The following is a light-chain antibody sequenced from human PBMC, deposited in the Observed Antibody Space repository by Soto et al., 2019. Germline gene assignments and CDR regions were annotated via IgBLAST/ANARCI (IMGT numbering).Light chain of an antibody. CDR1: SGSIANNY. V-gene: IGLV6-57*04. CDR3: QSYDTTTVV. Sequence: NFMLTQPHSVSESPGKTVTISCTRSSGSIANNYVQWYQQRPGSAPTTVIYQDNERPSGVPNRFSGSTDGSSNSASLTISGLQPEDEADYYCQSYDTTTVVFGGGTKLTVL. J-gene: IGLJ2*01. CDR2: QDN.